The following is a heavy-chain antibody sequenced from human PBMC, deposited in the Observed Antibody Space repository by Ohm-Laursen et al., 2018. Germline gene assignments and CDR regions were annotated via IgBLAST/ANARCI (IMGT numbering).Heavy chain of an antibody. V-gene: IGHV3-23*01. D-gene: IGHD3-22*01. CDR1: GFTFSSYA. J-gene: IGHJ4*02. Sequence: SLRLSCTASGFTFSSYAMNWVRQAPGKGLEWVSGISGSGSRTYYADSVKGRFTISRDNSKNTVHLQMNSLRAEDTAVYYCARDYYDGSGYVGFDYWGQGTLVTVSS. CDR2: ISGSGSRT. CDR3: ARDYYDGSGYVGFDY.